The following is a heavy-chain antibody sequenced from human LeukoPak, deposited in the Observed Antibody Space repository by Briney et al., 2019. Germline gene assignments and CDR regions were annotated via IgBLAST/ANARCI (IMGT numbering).Heavy chain of an antibody. D-gene: IGHD2-15*01. CDR1: GFTFSSYG. CDR3: AKDAMVAAHFDY. V-gene: IGHV3-30*02. Sequence: GGSLRLSCAASGFTFSSYGMHWVRQAPGKGLGWVAFIRYDGSNKYYADSVKGRFTISRDNSKNTLYLQMNSLRAEDTAVYYCAKDAMVAAHFDYWGQGTLVTVSS. CDR2: IRYDGSNK. J-gene: IGHJ4*02.